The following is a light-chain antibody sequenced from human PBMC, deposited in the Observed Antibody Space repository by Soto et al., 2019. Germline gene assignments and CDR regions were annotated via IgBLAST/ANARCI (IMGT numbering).Light chain of an antibody. CDR3: QQYNNWPWT. CDR1: QSVSSD. J-gene: IGKJ1*01. Sequence: EIVMTQSPATLSVSPGERATLSCRASQSVSSDLAWYQQKPGQAPRLLIYGASTRATGIPARFSGSGSGTEFTLTISSLQSEDFAVYYCQQYNNWPWTSGQGTKWISN. CDR2: GAS. V-gene: IGKV3-15*01.